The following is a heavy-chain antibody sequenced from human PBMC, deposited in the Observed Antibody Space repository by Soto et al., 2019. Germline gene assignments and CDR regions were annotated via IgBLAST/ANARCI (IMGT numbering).Heavy chain of an antibody. D-gene: IGHD3-22*01. CDR2: ISAYNGNT. Sequence: QVQLVQSGAEVKKPGASVKVSCKASGYTFTSYGITWVRQAPGQGLEWMGWISAYNGNTNYAQKLQGRVTMTTDTSTSRDYMELRSLRADDTAVYYCAREGGYYDSSGYYWYFDLWGRGTLVTVSS. CDR3: AREGGYYDSSGYYWYFDL. J-gene: IGHJ2*01. CDR1: GYTFTSYG. V-gene: IGHV1-18*01.